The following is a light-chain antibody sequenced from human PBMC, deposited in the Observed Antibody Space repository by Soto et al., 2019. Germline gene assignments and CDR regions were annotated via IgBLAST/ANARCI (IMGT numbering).Light chain of an antibody. CDR1: QGIKNY. V-gene: IGKV1-27*01. J-gene: IGKJ4*01. Sequence: DIQVTQYPSSLSASVGDRVTITCRASQGIKNYLAWYQQKPGEIPKLLIYAASTLESGIPPRFSGSGSGTDFTLTINNLQPEDVATYYCQRYYNDPFTFGGGTKVEIK. CDR3: QRYYNDPFT. CDR2: AAS.